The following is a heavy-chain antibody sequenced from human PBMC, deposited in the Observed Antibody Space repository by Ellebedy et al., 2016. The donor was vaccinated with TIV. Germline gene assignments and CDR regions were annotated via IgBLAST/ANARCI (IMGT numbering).Heavy chain of an antibody. CDR3: ARYRIAARRAEYYFDY. CDR2: IYYSGST. V-gene: IGHV4-31*03. D-gene: IGHD6-6*01. CDR1: GGSISSGGYY. Sequence: SETLSLTCTVSGGSISSGGYYWSWIRQHPGKGLEWIGYIYYSGSTYYNPSLKSRVTISVDTSKNQFSLKLSSVTAADTAVYYCARYRIAARRAEYYFDYWGQGTLVTVSS. J-gene: IGHJ4*02.